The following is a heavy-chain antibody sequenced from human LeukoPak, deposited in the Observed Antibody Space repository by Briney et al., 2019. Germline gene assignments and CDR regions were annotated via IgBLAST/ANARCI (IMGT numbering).Heavy chain of an antibody. CDR1: GGSISSYY. CDR3: ARDRRLQY. Sequence: NPSETLSLTCTVSGGSISSYYWSWIRQPPGKGLEWIGYIYYSGSTNYNPSLKSRVTISVDTSKNQFSLKLSSVTAADTAVYYCARDRRLQYWGQGTLVTVSS. J-gene: IGHJ4*02. V-gene: IGHV4-59*01. D-gene: IGHD5-24*01. CDR2: IYYSGST.